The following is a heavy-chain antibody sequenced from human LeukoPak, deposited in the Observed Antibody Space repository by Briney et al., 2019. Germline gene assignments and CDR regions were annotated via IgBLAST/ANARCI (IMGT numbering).Heavy chain of an antibody. CDR2: IKQDGSDK. CDR3: AKDSGWFRFDY. J-gene: IGHJ4*02. D-gene: IGHD6-13*01. Sequence: GGSLRLSCAASGFTFSTSWMTWVRQAPGKGLEWVANIKQDGSDKYYMDSVKGRFTISRDNAKNSLYLQMNSLRAEDTAVYYCAKDSGWFRFDYWGQGTLVTVSS. CDR1: GFTFSTSW. V-gene: IGHV3-7*03.